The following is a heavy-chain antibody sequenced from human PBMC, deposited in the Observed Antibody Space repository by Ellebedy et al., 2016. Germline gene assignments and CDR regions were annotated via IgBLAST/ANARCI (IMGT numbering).Heavy chain of an antibody. CDR1: GFTFSSYL. CDR3: TRDGSEWSRDY. V-gene: IGHV3-21*06. CDR2: IVSSGREA. D-gene: IGHD3-3*01. J-gene: IGHJ4*02. Sequence: GESLKISCAASGFTFSSYLMSWVRQAPGKGLEWVATIVSSGREAYYADPLKGRFTISRDNAMNSVYLQLNSLSVEDTAVYYCTRDGSEWSRDYWGQGTLVTVSS.